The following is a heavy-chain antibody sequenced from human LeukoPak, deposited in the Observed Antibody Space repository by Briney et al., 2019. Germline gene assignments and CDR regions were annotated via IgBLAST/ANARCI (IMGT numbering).Heavy chain of an antibody. CDR3: TTGSATGTGSGY. J-gene: IGHJ4*01. V-gene: IGHV3-49*04. CDR2: IRSKPYGGTT. D-gene: IGHD6-13*01. CDR1: GFTLGDYV. Sequence: GGSLRLSCTASGFTLGDYVMSWVRQAPGKGLEWVRFIRSKPYGGTTEYAASVKGRFIISRDDSKTIAYLQMNSLKSEDTAVYYCTTGSATGTGSGYWGQGTLVTVSS.